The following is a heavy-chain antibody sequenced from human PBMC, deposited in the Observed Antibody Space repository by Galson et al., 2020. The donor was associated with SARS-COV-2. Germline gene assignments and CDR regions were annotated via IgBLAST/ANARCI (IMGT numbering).Heavy chain of an antibody. Sequence: GGSLRLSCAASGFTFSRYGMHWVRQDPGKGLEWVAVIWYDGSNKYYADSVKGRFTISRDNSKNTLYLQMNSLRAEDTAVYYCARGISESSSWASDYFDYWGQGTLVTVSS. V-gene: IGHV3-33*01. CDR2: IWYDGSNK. D-gene: IGHD6-13*01. CDR3: ARGISESSSWASDYFDY. J-gene: IGHJ4*02. CDR1: GFTFSRYG.